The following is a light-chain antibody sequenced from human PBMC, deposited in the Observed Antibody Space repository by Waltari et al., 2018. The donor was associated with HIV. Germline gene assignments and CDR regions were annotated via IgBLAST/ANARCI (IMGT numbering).Light chain of an antibody. V-gene: IGKV3-15*01. J-gene: IGKJ3*01. CDR2: CAS. Sequence: EILMTQSPATLSVSPGERATLSCRASQSINNNLAWYPQKPGQAPRRLIYCASTGDTGVPARFSGSGSGTEFTLTISILHSEDFAVYYCQQYNNWPGITFGPGTKVDIK. CDR3: QQYNNWPGIT. CDR1: QSINNN.